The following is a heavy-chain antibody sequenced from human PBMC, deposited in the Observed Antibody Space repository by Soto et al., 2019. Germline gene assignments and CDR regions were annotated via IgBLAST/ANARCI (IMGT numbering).Heavy chain of an antibody. J-gene: IGHJ4*02. V-gene: IGHV3-23*01. Sequence: EVQLLESGGGLVQPGGSLRLSCAASGFTFSSYAMTWVRQAPGKGLEWVSGIIGSGGSRDYADSVKGRFTISRDNSKNTLYLQMNSLRAADTALYFCAKDQSYYYDSSGSRAEYWGQGTLVTVSS. CDR2: IIGSGGSR. CDR3: AKDQSYYYDSSGSRAEY. CDR1: GFTFSSYA. D-gene: IGHD3-22*01.